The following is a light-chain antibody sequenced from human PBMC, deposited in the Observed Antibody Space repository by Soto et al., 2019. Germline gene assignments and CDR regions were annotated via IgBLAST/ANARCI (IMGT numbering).Light chain of an antibody. CDR3: QQYSPWPT. CDR1: QSVSSN. CDR2: GAS. V-gene: IGKV3-15*01. Sequence: EIVMTQSPATLSVSPGERATLSCRASQSVSSNLAWYQHKPGQAPRLLIYGASTRATGIPARFSGSVSGTEFTLTISSLQSEDFALYYCQQYSPWPTFGQGTKVDIK. J-gene: IGKJ1*01.